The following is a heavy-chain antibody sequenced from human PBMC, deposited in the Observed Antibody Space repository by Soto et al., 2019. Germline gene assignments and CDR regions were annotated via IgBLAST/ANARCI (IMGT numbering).Heavy chain of an antibody. Sequence: QVQLVGSGGGVVQPGRSLRLSCAASGFNFRTYGIHWVRQAPGKGLEWVALISKDGSHSYYAHSVKGRFTTSRDNSQNKAFLQVNSLRADDTAVYFCARGTDYADLGNAEYFHPWGQGTLLTVSS. CDR1: GFNFRTYG. V-gene: IGHV3-30*03. CDR3: ARGTDYADLGNAEYFHP. D-gene: IGHD4-17*01. J-gene: IGHJ1*01. CDR2: ISKDGSHS.